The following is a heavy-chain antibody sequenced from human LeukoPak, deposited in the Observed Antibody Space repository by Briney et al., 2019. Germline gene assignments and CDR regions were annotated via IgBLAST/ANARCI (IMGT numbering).Heavy chain of an antibody. J-gene: IGHJ6*02. CDR3: ARKRYSSGWRDLYYYYGMDV. CDR1: GGSISSYY. D-gene: IGHD6-19*01. Sequence: PSETLSLTCTVSGGSISSYYWSWIRQPPGKGLEWVGYIYYSGTTKYNPSLKSRVSISVDTSKNQFSLKLSSVTAADTAVYYCARKRYSSGWRDLYYYYGMDVWGQGTTVTVSS. CDR2: IYYSGTT. V-gene: IGHV4-59*12.